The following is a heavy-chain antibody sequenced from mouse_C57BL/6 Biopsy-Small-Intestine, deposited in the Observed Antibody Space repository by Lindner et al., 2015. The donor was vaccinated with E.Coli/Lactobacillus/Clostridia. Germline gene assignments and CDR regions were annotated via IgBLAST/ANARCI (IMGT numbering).Heavy chain of an antibody. CDR2: FYPGSGSI. Sequence: VQLQESGAEVVKPGASVKLSCKASGYTFTEYTIHWVKQRSGQGLEWIGWFYPGSGSIKFNEKFKDKATLTADKSSSTVYMELSRFTSEDSAVYFCARHEEGIYYGNFYFDCWGQGTTLTVSS. J-gene: IGHJ2*01. V-gene: IGHV1-62-2*01. CDR3: ARHEEGIYYGNFYFDC. D-gene: IGHD2-1*01. CDR1: GYTFTEYT.